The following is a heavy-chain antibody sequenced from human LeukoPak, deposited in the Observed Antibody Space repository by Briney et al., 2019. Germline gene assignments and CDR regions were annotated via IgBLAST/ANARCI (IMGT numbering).Heavy chain of an antibody. CDR2: IIPILGIA. V-gene: IGHV1-69*04. CDR1: GGTFSSYA. CDR3: ARVIVGATGYYFDY. J-gene: IGHJ4*02. D-gene: IGHD1-26*01. Sequence: SVKVSCKASGGTFSSYAISWVRQAPGQGLEWMGRIIPILGIANYAQKFQGRVTITADKSTSTAYMELSSLRPEDTAVYYCARVIVGATGYYFDYWGQGTLVTVSS.